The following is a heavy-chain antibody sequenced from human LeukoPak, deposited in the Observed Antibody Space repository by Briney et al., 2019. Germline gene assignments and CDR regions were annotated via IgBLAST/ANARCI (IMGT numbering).Heavy chain of an antibody. Sequence: SETLSLTCAVSGGSISSSNWWSWVRQPPGKGLEWIGEIYHSGSTNYNPSLRSRVTISVDKSKNQFSLKLSSVTAADTAVYYCARVGATDYYGMDVWGQGTTVTVAS. V-gene: IGHV4-4*02. CDR1: GGSISSSNW. CDR3: ARVGATDYYGMDV. D-gene: IGHD1-26*01. J-gene: IGHJ6*02. CDR2: IYHSGST.